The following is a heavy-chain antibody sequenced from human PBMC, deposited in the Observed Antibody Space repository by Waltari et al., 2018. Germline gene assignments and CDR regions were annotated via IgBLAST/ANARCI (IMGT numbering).Heavy chain of an antibody. CDR1: GSTFTPST. CDR3: ARGPYGERYFQD. J-gene: IGHJ1*01. V-gene: IGHV3-21*01. D-gene: IGHD2-21*01. CDR2: IDSGSSYI. Sequence: VQLVESGGGLVKPGGSLSLSCVAPGSTFTPSTMNWVRQAPGKGLEWVAFIDSGSSYIYYADSVKGRFTISRDNAKNSLSLQMNSLRAEDTALYFCARGPYGERYFQDWGQGTLVSVSS.